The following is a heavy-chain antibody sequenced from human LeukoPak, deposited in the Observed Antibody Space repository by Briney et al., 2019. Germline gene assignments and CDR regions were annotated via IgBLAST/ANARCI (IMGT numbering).Heavy chain of an antibody. Sequence: PGGSLRLSCAASGFTFSSYWMSWVRQAPGKGLEWVANIKQDGSEKYYMDSVKGRFTISRDNAKNSLYLQMNSLRAEDTAVYYCARGFVDTAMASAHDYWGQGTLVTVSS. V-gene: IGHV3-7*01. J-gene: IGHJ4*02. D-gene: IGHD5-18*01. CDR2: IKQDGSEK. CDR3: ARGFVDTAMASAHDY. CDR1: GFTFSSYW.